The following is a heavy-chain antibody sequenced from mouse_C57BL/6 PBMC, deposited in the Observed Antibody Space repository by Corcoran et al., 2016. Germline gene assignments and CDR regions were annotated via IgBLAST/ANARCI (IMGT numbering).Heavy chain of an antibody. Sequence: EQLEESGSGLVRPSQSLSLDCSVAGYSITSGYYWNWIRQFPGNKLEWMGYISYDGSNNYNPSLKNRISITRDTSKNQFFLKLNSVTTEDTATYYLARGGQPRFAYWGQGTLVTVSA. CDR3: ARGGQPRFAY. CDR1: GYSITSGYY. D-gene: IGHD3-3*01. J-gene: IGHJ3*01. V-gene: IGHV3-6*01. CDR2: ISYDGSN.